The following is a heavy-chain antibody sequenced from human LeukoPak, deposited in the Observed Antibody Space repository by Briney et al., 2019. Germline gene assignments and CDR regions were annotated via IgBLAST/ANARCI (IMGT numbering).Heavy chain of an antibody. CDR2: INPNSGGT. V-gene: IGHV1-2*06. CDR3: ARVPPKSLVAAPPDY. D-gene: IGHD2-15*01. CDR1: GYAFTGDY. Sequence: ASVNVSCKASGYAFTGDYMHWVRQAAGQGRGWMGRINPNSGGTNYAQKFQGRVTITRDTSISTAYMELSRLRSDDTAVYYCARVPPKSLVAAPPDYWGQGTLVTVSS. J-gene: IGHJ4*02.